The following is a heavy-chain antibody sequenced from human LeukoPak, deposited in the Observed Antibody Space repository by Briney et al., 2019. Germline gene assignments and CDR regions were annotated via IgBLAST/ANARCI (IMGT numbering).Heavy chain of an antibody. CDR2: IYPGDSDT. V-gene: IGHV5-51*01. CDR3: ARQDSYGHFDY. D-gene: IGHD5-18*01. CDR1: GYIFTNYW. Sequence: GESLKISCKCSGYIFTNYWIGWVRQMPGKGLEWMGIIYPGDSDTRYSPSFQGQVTISADRSISTAYLQWSSLKASDTPMYYCARQDSYGHFDYWGQGTLVTVSS. J-gene: IGHJ4*02.